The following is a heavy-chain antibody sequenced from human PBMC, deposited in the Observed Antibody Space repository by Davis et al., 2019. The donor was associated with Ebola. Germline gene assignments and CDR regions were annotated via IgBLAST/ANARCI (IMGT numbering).Heavy chain of an antibody. V-gene: IGHV3-53*01. CDR2: IYNGGST. D-gene: IGHD3-9*01. J-gene: IGHJ4*02. CDR1: GFTVSSNY. CDR3: AKDLDWYYFDY. Sequence: GESLKISCAASGFTVSSNYMSWVRQAPGKGLEWVSVIYNGGSTYYADSVKGRFTISRDNSKNTLYLQMNSLRAEDTAVYYCAKDLDWYYFDYWGQGTLVTVSS.